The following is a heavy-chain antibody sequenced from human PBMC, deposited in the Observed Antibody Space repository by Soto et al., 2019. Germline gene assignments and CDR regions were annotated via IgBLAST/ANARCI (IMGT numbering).Heavy chain of an antibody. CDR1: GFSLSTIGVG. D-gene: IGHD3-16*01. CDR2: VYSNDDK. J-gene: IGHJ6*02. V-gene: IGHV2-5*01. Sequence: QITLKESGPTLVKPTQTLTLTCTFLGFSLSTIGVGVAWIRQPPGKALEWLALVYSNDDKRFTPSLNSRLTTDQDTPKNQVALNITSMVPVDKATSYCTRNECWGFNDMDVVGQWTKVTVSS. CDR3: TRNECWGFNDMDV.